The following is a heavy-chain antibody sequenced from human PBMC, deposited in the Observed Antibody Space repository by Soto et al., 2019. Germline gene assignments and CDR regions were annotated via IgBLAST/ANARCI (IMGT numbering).Heavy chain of an antibody. CDR1: GYTFTSYY. J-gene: IGHJ4*02. D-gene: IGHD3-22*01. Sequence: ASVKVSCKASGYTFTSYYMHWVRQAPGQGLEWMGIINPSGGSTSYAQKFQGRVTMTRDTSTSTVYMELSSLRSEDTAVYYCARGHSSYYDSSGYFLDYCGQGTMVTVSS. CDR3: ARGHSSYYDSSGYFLDY. V-gene: IGHV1-46*01. CDR2: INPSGGST.